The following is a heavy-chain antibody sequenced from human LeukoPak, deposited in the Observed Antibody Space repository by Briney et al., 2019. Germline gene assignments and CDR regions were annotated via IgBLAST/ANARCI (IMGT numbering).Heavy chain of an antibody. J-gene: IGHJ5*02. CDR3: TSPSIVANH. D-gene: IGHD5-12*01. CDR1: GFTFSGSA. CDR2: IRSKANSYAT. Sequence: GRSLRLSCAASGFTFSGSAMHWVRQASGKGLEWVGRIRSKANSYATAYAASVKGRFTISRDDSKNAAYLQMNSLKTEDTAVYYCTSPSIVANHWGQGTLVTVSS. V-gene: IGHV3-73*01.